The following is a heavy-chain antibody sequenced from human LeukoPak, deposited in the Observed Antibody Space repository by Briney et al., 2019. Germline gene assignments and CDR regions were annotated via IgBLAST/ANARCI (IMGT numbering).Heavy chain of an antibody. CDR2: FDPEDGET. Sequence: ASAKVSCKVSGYTLTELSMHWVRQAPGKGLEWMGGFDPEDGETIYAQKFQGRVTMTEDTSTDTAYMELSSLRSEDTAVYYCATVLIYSKGYDAFDIWGQGTMVTVSS. J-gene: IGHJ3*02. CDR1: GYTLTELS. CDR3: ATVLIYSKGYDAFDI. D-gene: IGHD4-11*01. V-gene: IGHV1-24*01.